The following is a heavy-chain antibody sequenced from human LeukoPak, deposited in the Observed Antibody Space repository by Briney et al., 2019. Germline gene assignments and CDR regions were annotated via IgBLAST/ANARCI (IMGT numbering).Heavy chain of an antibody. J-gene: IGHJ4*02. CDR1: GFTFDDYI. V-gene: IGHV3-9*01. Sequence: GGSLRLSCAASGFTFDDYIMHWVRQTPGKGLEWVSGISETGGTIVYADSVKGRFTISRDNAKNSLYLQMNSLRAEDTALYYCAKRPRSGWYFDYWGQGTLVTVSS. D-gene: IGHD6-19*01. CDR3: AKRPRSGWYFDY. CDR2: ISETGGTI.